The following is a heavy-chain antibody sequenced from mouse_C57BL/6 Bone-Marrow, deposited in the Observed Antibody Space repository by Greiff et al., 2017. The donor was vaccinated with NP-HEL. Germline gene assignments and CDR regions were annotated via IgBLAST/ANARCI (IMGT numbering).Heavy chain of an antibody. J-gene: IGHJ1*03. CDR1: GFTFTDYY. V-gene: IGHV7-3*01. D-gene: IGHD1-1*01. Sequence: EVKLVESGGGLVQPGGSLSLSCAASGFTFTDYYMSWVRQPPGKALEWLGFIRNKANGYTTEYSASVKGRFTISRDNSQSILYLQMNALRAEDSATYYCTIRPTTVVAKGWYFDVWGTGTTVTVSS. CDR3: TIRPTTVVAKGWYFDV. CDR2: IRNKANGYTT.